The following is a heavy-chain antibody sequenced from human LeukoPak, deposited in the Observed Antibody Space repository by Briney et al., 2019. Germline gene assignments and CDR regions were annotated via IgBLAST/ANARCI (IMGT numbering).Heavy chain of an antibody. J-gene: IGHJ4*02. D-gene: IGHD2-8*01. CDR1: GFTVSSNY. CDR3: AKDIVLMVYATCFDY. V-gene: IGHV3-53*01. CDR2: IYSGGST. Sequence: PGGSLRLSCAASGFTVSSNYMSWVRQAPVKGLEWVSVIYSGGSTYYADSVKGRFTISRDNSKNTLYLQMNSLRAEDTAVYYCAKDIVLMVYATCFDYWGQGTLVTVSS.